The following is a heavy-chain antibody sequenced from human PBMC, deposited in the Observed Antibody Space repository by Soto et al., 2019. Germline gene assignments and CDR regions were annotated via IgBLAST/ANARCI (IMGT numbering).Heavy chain of an antibody. D-gene: IGHD3-10*01. CDR2: IYYSGST. CDR3: ARHRAGITMVRGVLDP. Sequence: SETLSLTCTVSGVSISSSSYYWGWIRQPPGKGLEWFGSIYYSGSTYYNPSLKSRVTISVDTSKNQFSLKLSSVTAADTAVYYCARHRAGITMVRGVLDPWGQGTLVTVSS. V-gene: IGHV4-39*01. J-gene: IGHJ5*02. CDR1: GVSISSSSYY.